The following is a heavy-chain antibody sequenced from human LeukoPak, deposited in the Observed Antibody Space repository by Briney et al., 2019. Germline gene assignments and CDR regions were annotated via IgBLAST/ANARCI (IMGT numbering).Heavy chain of an antibody. CDR1: GGSFSGYY. CDR3: ARGPNCSGGSCYRWGYNSFDP. D-gene: IGHD2-15*01. CDR2: INHSGST. V-gene: IGHV4-34*01. Sequence: SETLSLTCAVYGGSFSGYYWSWIRQPPGKGLEWIGEINHSGSTNYNPSLKSRVTISVDTSKNQFSLKLSSVTAADTAVYYCARGPNCSGGSCYRWGYNSFDPWGQGTLVTVSS. J-gene: IGHJ5*02.